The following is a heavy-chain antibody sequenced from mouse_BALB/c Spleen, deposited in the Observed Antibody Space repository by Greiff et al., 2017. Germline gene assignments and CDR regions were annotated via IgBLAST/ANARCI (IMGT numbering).Heavy chain of an antibody. D-gene: IGHD1-1*01. V-gene: IGHV5-6-5*01. Sequence: EVKLVESGGGLVKPGGSLKLSCAASGFTFSSYAMSWVRQTPEKRLEWVASISSGGSTYYPDSVKGRFTISRDNARNILYLQMSSLRSEDTAMYYCAREEGYYGSSPWFAYWGQGTLVTVSA. J-gene: IGHJ3*01. CDR3: AREEGYYGSSPWFAY. CDR2: ISSGGST. CDR1: GFTFSSYA.